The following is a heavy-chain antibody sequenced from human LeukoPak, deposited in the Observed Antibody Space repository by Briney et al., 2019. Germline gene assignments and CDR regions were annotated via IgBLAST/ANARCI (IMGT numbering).Heavy chain of an antibody. J-gene: IGHJ5*02. CDR1: GYTFTSYG. D-gene: IGHD3-16*02. V-gene: IGHV1-24*01. Sequence: ASVKVSCKASGYTFTSYGISWVRQAPGKGLEWMGGFDPEDGEAIYAQKFQGRVTMTEDTSTDTAYMELSSLRSEDTAVYYCATAEYPRLILRLGELSQESGYWFDPWGQGTLVTVSS. CDR3: ATAEYPRLILRLGELSQESGYWFDP. CDR2: FDPEDGEA.